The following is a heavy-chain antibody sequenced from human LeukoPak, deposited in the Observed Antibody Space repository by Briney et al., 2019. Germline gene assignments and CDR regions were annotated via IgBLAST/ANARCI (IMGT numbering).Heavy chain of an antibody. Sequence: GSLILSCAASGFTFSSYEMNWVRQAPGKGLEWVSYITSSSSTIYYADSVKGRFTISRDNAKNSLYLQMSSLRDEDTAVYYCARETLDYWGQGTLVTVSS. J-gene: IGHJ4*02. CDR1: GFTFSSYE. CDR2: ITSSSSTI. V-gene: IGHV3-48*02. CDR3: ARETLDY.